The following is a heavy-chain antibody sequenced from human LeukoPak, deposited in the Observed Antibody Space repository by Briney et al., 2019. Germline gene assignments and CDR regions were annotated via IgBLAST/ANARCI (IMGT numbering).Heavy chain of an antibody. Sequence: SETLSLTCTVSGYSISSGYYWGWIRQPPGKGLEWIGSIYHSGSTYYNPSLKSRVTISVDTSKNQFSLKLSSVTAADTAVYYCARRDGDGYKAWGQGTLVTVSS. CDR3: ARRDGDGYKA. J-gene: IGHJ5*02. D-gene: IGHD5-24*01. V-gene: IGHV4-38-2*02. CDR1: GYSISSGYY. CDR2: IYHSGST.